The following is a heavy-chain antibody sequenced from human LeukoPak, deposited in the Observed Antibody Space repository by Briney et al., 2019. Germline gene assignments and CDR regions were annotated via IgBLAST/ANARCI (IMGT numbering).Heavy chain of an antibody. D-gene: IGHD5-24*01. CDR3: ARDNGYSGFDY. J-gene: IGHJ4*02. CDR2: INSDGSST. V-gene: IGHV3-74*01. Sequence: PGGSLRLSCAASGFTFSSYALHWVRQAPGKGLVWVSRINSDGSSTSYADSVKGRFTISRDNAKNTLYLQMNSLRAEDTAVYYCARDNGYSGFDYWGQGTLVTVSS. CDR1: GFTFSSYA.